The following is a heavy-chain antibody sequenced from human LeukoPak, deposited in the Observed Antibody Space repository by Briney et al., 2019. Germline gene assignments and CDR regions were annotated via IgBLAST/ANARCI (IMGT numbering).Heavy chain of an antibody. D-gene: IGHD5-24*01. CDR1: GYTFTSYY. Sequence: GASVKVSCKASGYTFTSYYMHWVRQAPGQGLEWMGIINPSGGSTSYAQKFQGRVTMTRDTSTSTVYMELSSLRSEDTAVYYCARPPGRWLQSAFFDYWGQGTLVTVSS. CDR2: INPSGGST. V-gene: IGHV1-46*01. CDR3: ARPPGRWLQSAFFDY. J-gene: IGHJ4*02.